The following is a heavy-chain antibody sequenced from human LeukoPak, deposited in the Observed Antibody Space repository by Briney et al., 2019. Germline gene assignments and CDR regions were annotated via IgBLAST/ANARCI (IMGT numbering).Heavy chain of an antibody. D-gene: IGHD3-22*01. J-gene: IGHJ4*02. CDR3: AKDLSFYDSSGYYPLDY. V-gene: IGHV3-30*18. CDR1: GFTFSSYG. Sequence: GGSLRLSCAASGFTFSSYGMHWVRQAPGKGLEWVAVISYDGSNKYYADSVKGRFTISRDNSKNTMYLQMNSLRAEDTAVYYCAKDLSFYDSSGYYPLDYWGQGTLVTVSS. CDR2: ISYDGSNK.